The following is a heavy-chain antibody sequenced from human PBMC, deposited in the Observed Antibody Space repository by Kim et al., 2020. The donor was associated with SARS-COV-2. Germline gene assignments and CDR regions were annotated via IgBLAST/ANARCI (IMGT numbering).Heavy chain of an antibody. CDR3: ARGYYGSGRIDY. V-gene: IGHV3-74*01. CDR1: GFTLSSDW. D-gene: IGHD3-10*01. J-gene: IGHJ4*02. Sequence: GGSLRLSCAASGFTLSSDWMHWVRQAPGKGLVWVSRINRDGRSTSYADSVKGRSTISRDNAKNTLYLQMNSLRAEDTAVYYCARGYYGSGRIDYWGQGTLVTVSS. CDR2: INRDGRST.